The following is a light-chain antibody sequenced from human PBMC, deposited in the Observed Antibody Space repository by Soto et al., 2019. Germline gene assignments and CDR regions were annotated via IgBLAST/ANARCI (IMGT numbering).Light chain of an antibody. CDR2: DES. CDR1: QSVSSY. CDR3: PQRSNWPT. Sequence: EMVLTQSPATLFLSPGQRGTLSCRASQSVSSYLAWYQQKPGQSPRLLIYDESNRATGIPARFSGSGSGTDFTLTIGSLEPEDFAVYYCPQRSNWPTVGPATQVDIK. J-gene: IGKJ3*01. V-gene: IGKV3-11*01.